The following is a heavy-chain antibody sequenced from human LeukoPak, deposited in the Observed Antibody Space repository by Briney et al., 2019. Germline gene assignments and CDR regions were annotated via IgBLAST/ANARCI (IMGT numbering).Heavy chain of an antibody. CDR3: ARPSVPYYYDSSGYSLTFDY. V-gene: IGHV1-69*05. J-gene: IGHJ4*02. CDR1: GGTFSSYA. CDR2: IIPIFGTA. Sequence: ASVKVSCKASGGTFSSYAISWVRQAPGQRLERMGRIIPIFGTANYAQKFQGRVTITTDESTSTAYMELSSLRSEDTAVYYCARPSVPYYYDSSGYSLTFDYWGQGTLVTVSS. D-gene: IGHD3-22*01.